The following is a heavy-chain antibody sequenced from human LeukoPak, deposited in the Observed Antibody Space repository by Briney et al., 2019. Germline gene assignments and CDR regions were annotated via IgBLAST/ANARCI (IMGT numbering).Heavy chain of an antibody. CDR2: ISGSGGNT. CDR1: GFTFSNYG. D-gene: IGHD5-12*01. CDR3: AKVCGYDSDNFDY. Sequence: PGGSLRLSCAASGFTFSNYGMSWVRQAPGKGLEWVSGISGSGGNTYYADSVKGRFTISRDNSKNTLYLQMNSLRAEDTAVYYCAKVCGYDSDNFDYWGQGTLVTVSS. V-gene: IGHV3-23*01. J-gene: IGHJ4*02.